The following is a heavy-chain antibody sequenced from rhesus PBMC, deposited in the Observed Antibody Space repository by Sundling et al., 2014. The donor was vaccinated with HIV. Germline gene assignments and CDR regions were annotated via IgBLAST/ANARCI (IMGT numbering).Heavy chain of an antibody. CDR1: GGSISDSYR. D-gene: IGHD3-16*01. V-gene: IGHV2-95*01. CDR3: ARVRGDYSSSSAY. J-gene: IGHJ4*01. Sequence: QVHLQESDPGLVEPSETLSLTCAVSGGSISDSYRWSWIRQPPGKALEWLTSIYWNDSKYYSTSLKSRLTISKDTSKNQVVLTLTNMDPVDTATYYCARVRGDYSSSSAYWGQGVLVTVSS. CDR2: IYWNDSK.